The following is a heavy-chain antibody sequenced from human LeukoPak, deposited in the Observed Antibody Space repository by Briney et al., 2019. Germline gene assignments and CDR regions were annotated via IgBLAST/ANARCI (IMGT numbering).Heavy chain of an antibody. J-gene: IGHJ2*01. CDR1: GYTFTSYA. D-gene: IGHD5-18*01. Sequence: ASVKVSCKASGYTFTSYAMHWVRQAPGQRLEWMGWINAGNGNTKYSQKFQGRVTITRDTSASTAYMELSSLRSEDTAVYYCARVGGYSPHYWYFDLWGRGALVTVSS. CDR2: INAGNGNT. CDR3: ARVGGYSPHYWYFDL. V-gene: IGHV1-3*01.